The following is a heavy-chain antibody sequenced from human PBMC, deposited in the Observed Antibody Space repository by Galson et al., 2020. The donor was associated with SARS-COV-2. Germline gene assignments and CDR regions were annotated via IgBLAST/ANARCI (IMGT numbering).Heavy chain of an antibody. D-gene: IGHD1-26*01. CDR1: GLTFSSYA. Sequence: GGSLRLSCAASGLTFSSYAMHWVRQAPGKGLEWVAVISYDGSNKYYADSVKGRFTISRDNSKNTLYLQMNSLRAEDTAVYYCARALGGSYYPWAFDYWGQGTLVTVSS. CDR3: ARALGGSYYPWAFDY. J-gene: IGHJ4*02. V-gene: IGHV3-30*04. CDR2: ISYDGSNK.